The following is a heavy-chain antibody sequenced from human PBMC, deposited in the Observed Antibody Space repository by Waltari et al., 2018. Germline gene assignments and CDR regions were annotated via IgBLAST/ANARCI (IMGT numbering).Heavy chain of an antibody. Sequence: EVQLVESGGGLVKPVGSLRLSCVASGFTFSTRTMTWVRQPPGKGLEWLSSITSASPFIHYADSVKGRFTTSRDNAKKSLFLQMNSLRAEDTAIYYCASRVTAGGGMDVWGHGATVTVSS. CDR2: ITSASPFI. CDR1: GFTFSTRT. D-gene: IGHD6-25*01. CDR3: ASRVTAGGGMDV. V-gene: IGHV3-21*01. J-gene: IGHJ6*02.